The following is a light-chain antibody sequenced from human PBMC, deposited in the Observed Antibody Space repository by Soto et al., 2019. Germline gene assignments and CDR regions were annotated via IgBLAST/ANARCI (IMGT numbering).Light chain of an antibody. Sequence: QSALPDPPSVSGTPGLRLTISCAGLSSNTSSSTLSWYQQFPGPAPTLLIYFNIQRPSGVPDRFSGSKSGTSASLAISGLQSEDEAEYYCAARDDSLNGYVFGTGTKVTVL. V-gene: IGLV1-44*01. CDR1: SSNTSSST. CDR2: FNI. J-gene: IGLJ1*01. CDR3: AARDDSLNGYV.